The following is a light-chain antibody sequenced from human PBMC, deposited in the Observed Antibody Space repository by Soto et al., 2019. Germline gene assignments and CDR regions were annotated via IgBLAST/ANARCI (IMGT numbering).Light chain of an antibody. CDR3: SSYTSSSTIV. CDR1: SSDVGGYNS. Sequence: QSVLTQPASVSGSPGQSITISCTGTSSDVGGYNSVSWYQQHPGKAPKLMIYEVSNRPSGVSNRFSGSKSGNTASLTISGLQAEDEADYYCSSYTSSSTIVFGTGTQLTVL. J-gene: IGLJ7*01. CDR2: EVS. V-gene: IGLV2-14*01.